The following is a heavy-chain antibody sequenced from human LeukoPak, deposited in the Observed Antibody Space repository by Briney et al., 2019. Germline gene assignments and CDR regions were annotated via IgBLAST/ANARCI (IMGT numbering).Heavy chain of an antibody. CDR3: ARHGGYCSSTSCYNWFDP. V-gene: IGHV4-59*08. CDR1: GGSISSCY. D-gene: IGHD2-2*01. Sequence: NTSETLSLTCTVSGGSISSCYWSWIRQPPGKGLEWIGYIYYSGSTNYNPSLKSRVTISVDTSKNQFSLKLSSVTAADTAVYYCARHGGYCSSTSCYNWFDPWGQGTLVTVSS. J-gene: IGHJ5*02. CDR2: IYYSGST.